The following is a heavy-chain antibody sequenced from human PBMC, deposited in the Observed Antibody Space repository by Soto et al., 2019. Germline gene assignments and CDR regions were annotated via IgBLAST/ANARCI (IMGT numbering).Heavy chain of an antibody. CDR3: ARTLEWSQFDP. CDR1: GGSISSYY. D-gene: IGHD3-3*01. J-gene: IGHJ5*02. Sequence: PSETLSLTCTVSGGSISSYYWSWIRQPPGKGLEWIGYIYYSGSTYYNPSLKSRVTISVDTSKNQFSLKLSSVTAADTAVYYCARTLEWSQFDPWGQGTLVTVSS. V-gene: IGHV4-59*06. CDR2: IYYSGST.